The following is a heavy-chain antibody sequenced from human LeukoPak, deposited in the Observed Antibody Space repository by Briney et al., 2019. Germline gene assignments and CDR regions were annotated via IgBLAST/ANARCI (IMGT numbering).Heavy chain of an antibody. Sequence: GGSLRLSCAASGFTFSSYWMHWVRQAPGKGPVWVSRGNSDGSSITYADSVKGRFTISRDNARNTLYLQMNSLRAEDTAVYYCARGSTQYSSGWYSLDYWGQGTLVTVSS. CDR2: GNSDGSSI. CDR3: ARGSTQYSSGWYSLDY. CDR1: GFTFSSYW. D-gene: IGHD6-19*01. V-gene: IGHV3-74*01. J-gene: IGHJ4*02.